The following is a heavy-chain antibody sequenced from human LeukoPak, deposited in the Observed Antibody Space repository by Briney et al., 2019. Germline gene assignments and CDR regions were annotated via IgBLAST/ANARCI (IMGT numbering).Heavy chain of an antibody. CDR3: ARDGIAAAGCDY. CDR1: GFTFSSYE. Sequence: PGGSLRLSCAASGFTFSSYEMNWVRQAPGKGLEWVSYISSSGNTIYYADSVKGRFTISRDNSKNTLYLQMNSLRAEDTAVYYCARDGIAAAGCDYWGQGTLVTVSS. CDR2: ISSSGNTI. V-gene: IGHV3-48*03. D-gene: IGHD6-13*01. J-gene: IGHJ4*02.